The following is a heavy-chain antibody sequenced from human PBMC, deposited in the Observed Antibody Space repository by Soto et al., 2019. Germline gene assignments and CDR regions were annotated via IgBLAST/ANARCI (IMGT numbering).Heavy chain of an antibody. D-gene: IGHD3-9*01. CDR1: GYTFTSYG. Sequence: ASVKVSCKASGYTFTSYGISWVRQAPGQGLEWMGWISAYNGNTNYAQKLQGRVTMTTDTSTSTAYMELRSLRSDDTAVYYCARVPLRYFHWLPTPGRYGMDVWGQGTTITVSS. CDR2: ISAYNGNT. CDR3: ARVPLRYFHWLPTPGRYGMDV. V-gene: IGHV1-18*04. J-gene: IGHJ6*02.